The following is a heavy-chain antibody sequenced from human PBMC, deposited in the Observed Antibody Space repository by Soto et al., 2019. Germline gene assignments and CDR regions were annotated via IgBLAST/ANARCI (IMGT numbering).Heavy chain of an antibody. D-gene: IGHD3-9*01. CDR2: IYYNVNT. CDR1: GGSISSYY. V-gene: IGHV4-59*08. CDR3: AHILSGSQFNY. Sequence: SETLSLTCTVSGGSISSYYWIWIQQPPGKGLEWIGYIYYNVNTNYNPSLKSRVTISVDTSKNQFSLKLSSVTAADTAIYYCAHILSGSQFNYWGQGTPVTVS. J-gene: IGHJ4*02.